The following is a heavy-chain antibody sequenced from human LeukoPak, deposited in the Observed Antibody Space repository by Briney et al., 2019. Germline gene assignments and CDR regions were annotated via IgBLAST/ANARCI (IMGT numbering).Heavy chain of an antibody. D-gene: IGHD6-13*01. Sequence: GGSLRLSCAASGFTFSSYGMHWVRQAPGKGLEWVAVISYGGSNKSYADSVKGRFTISRHNSKNTLDLQMNSLRAEDTAVYYCAKDLSSSWPLNIYYYYYGMDVWGKGTTVTVSS. CDR3: AKDLSSSWPLNIYYYYYGMDV. CDR2: ISYGGSNK. J-gene: IGHJ6*04. V-gene: IGHV3-30*18. CDR1: GFTFSSYG.